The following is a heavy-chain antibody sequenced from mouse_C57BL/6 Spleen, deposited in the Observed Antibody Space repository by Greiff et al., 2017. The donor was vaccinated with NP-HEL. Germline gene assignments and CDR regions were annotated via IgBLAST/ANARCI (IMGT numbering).Heavy chain of an antibody. V-gene: IGHV1-64*01. CDR3: SRYPDYCNACSAMDY. D-gene: IGHD2-1*01. J-gene: IGHJ4*01. CDR1: GYTFTSYW. CDR2: IHPNSGST. Sequence: QVQLQQSGAELVKPGASVKLSCKASGYTFTSYWMHWVKQRPGQGLEWIGMIHPNSGSTNYNEKCKSKATLTVDISSSTAYMQLSSLTSEDSAVYYCSRYPDYCNACSAMDYWGQGACVTVAP.